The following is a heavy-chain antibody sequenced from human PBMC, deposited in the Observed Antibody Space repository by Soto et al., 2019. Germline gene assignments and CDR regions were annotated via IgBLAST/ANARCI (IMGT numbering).Heavy chain of an antibody. Sequence: ASVKVSCKASGYTFTSYAMHWVRQAPGQRLEWMGWTNAGNGNTKYSQKFQGRVTITRDTSASTAYMELSSLRSEDTAVYYCARQYYDFWSGPRGGMDVWGQGTRVTAS. V-gene: IGHV1-3*01. J-gene: IGHJ6*02. CDR1: GYTFTSYA. CDR3: ARQYYDFWSGPRGGMDV. CDR2: TNAGNGNT. D-gene: IGHD3-3*01.